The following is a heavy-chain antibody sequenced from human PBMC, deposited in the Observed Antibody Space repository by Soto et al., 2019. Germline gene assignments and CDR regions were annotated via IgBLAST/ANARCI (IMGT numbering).Heavy chain of an antibody. V-gene: IGHV1-69*13. J-gene: IGHJ4*02. CDR2: IIPIFGTA. CDR3: ARLATETGLNAF. D-gene: IGHD4-4*01. CDR1: GGTFSSYA. Sequence: SVKVSCKASGGTFSSYAISWVRQAPGQGLEWMGGIIPIFGTANYAQKLQGRVTITADESTSTAYMELSSLRSEDTAVYYCARLATETGLNAFCGQGTLVTVSS.